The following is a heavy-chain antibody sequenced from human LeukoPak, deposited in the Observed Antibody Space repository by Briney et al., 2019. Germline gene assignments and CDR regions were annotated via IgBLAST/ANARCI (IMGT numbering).Heavy chain of an antibody. CDR2: ISSSSSYI. CDR1: GFTFSSYS. J-gene: IGHJ4*02. V-gene: IGHV3-21*01. Sequence: GGSLRLSCAASGFTFSSYSMNWVRQAPGKGLEWVSSISSSSSYIYYADSMKGRFTISRDNAKNSLYLQMNSLRAEDTAVYYCARQSAAAGDFFDYWGQGTLVTVSS. CDR3: ARQSAAAGDFFDY. D-gene: IGHD6-13*01.